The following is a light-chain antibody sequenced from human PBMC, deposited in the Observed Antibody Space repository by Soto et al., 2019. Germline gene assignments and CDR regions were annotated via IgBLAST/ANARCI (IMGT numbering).Light chain of an antibody. CDR3: QQSFSTLLS. V-gene: IGKV1-39*01. Sequence: DIQMMQSPPSLSAFVGDRVTITCRASQSISGYLNWYQQKPGKAPKLLISGASTLQSGVPSRFIGRGSGTDFNLAISSLQPEDVATYYCQQSFSTLLSFGGGTKVEIK. J-gene: IGKJ4*01. CDR2: GAS. CDR1: QSISGY.